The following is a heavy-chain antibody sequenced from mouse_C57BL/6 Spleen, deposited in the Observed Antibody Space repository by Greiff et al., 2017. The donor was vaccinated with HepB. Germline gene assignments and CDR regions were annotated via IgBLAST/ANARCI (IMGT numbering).Heavy chain of an antibody. CDR3: ARGGGGLRQDY. D-gene: IGHD2-4*01. CDR1: GYAFTNYL. J-gene: IGHJ2*01. V-gene: IGHV1-54*01. CDR2: INPGSGGT. Sequence: VQLQQSGAELVRPGTSVKVSCKASGYAFTNYLIEWVKQRPGQGLEWIGVINPGSGGTNYNEKFKGKATLTADKSSSTAYMQLSSLTSEDSAVYFCARGGGGLRQDYWGQGTTLTFSS.